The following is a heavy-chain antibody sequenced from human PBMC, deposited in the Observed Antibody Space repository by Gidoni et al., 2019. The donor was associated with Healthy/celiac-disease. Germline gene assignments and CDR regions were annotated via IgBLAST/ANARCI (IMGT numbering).Heavy chain of an antibody. D-gene: IGHD6-13*01. CDR3: AKVRGGSSSWYRGAFDY. V-gene: IGHV3-23*01. CDR2: ISGSGGSK. Sequence: EVQLLESGGGLVQPGGSLRLFCSASGFPFSSYAMSWVRQAPGKGLEWVSAISGSGGSKYYTDSVKGRFTISRDKSKNTLYLQMNSLRAEDTAVYYCAKVRGGSSSWYRGAFDYWGQGTLVTVSS. J-gene: IGHJ4*02. CDR1: GFPFSSYA.